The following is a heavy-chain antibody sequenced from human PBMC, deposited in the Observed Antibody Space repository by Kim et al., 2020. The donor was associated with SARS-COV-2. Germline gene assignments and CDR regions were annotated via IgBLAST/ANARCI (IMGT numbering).Heavy chain of an antibody. V-gene: IGHV3-9*01. CDR2: ISWNSGSI. CDR1: GFTFDDYA. Sequence: GGSLRLSCAASGFTFDDYAMHWVRQAPGKGLEWVSGISWNSGSIGYAYSVKGRFTITRDNAKNSLYLQMNSLRAEHTALYYYAKDRYSCYDLRSYGMDVWGQGTTVTVSS. J-gene: IGHJ6*02. CDR3: AKDRYSCYDLRSYGMDV. D-gene: IGHD5-12*01.